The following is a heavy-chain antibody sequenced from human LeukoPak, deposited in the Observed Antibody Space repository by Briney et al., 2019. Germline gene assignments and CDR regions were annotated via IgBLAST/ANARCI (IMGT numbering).Heavy chain of an antibody. V-gene: IGHV1-2*02. J-gene: IGHJ4*02. CDR3: ARDLWRHSSSAAGY. CDR2: INPNSGGT. Sequence: ASVKVSCKASEYTFTGYSMNWVRQAPGQGLEWIGWINPNSGGTNYAQKFQGRVTMTSDTSISTAYMELSRLKSDDTAVYYCARDLWRHSSSAAGYWGQGTLVTVSS. D-gene: IGHD6-6*01. CDR1: EYTFTGYS.